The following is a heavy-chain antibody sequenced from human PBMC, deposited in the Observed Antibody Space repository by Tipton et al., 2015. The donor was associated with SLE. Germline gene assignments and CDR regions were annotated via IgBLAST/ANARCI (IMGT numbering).Heavy chain of an antibody. V-gene: IGHV4-39*07. CDR3: ARGRTHLDY. J-gene: IGHJ4*02. Sequence: TLSLTCTVSGGSISSSSYYWGWIRQPPGKGLEWIGSIYYSGSTYYNPSLKSRVTISVDTSKNQFSLKLSSVTAADTAVYYCARGRTHLDYWGQGTLVTVSS. CDR2: IYYSGST. CDR1: GGSISSSSYY.